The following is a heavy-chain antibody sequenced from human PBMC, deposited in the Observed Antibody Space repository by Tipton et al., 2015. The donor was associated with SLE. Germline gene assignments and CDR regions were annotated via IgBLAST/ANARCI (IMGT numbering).Heavy chain of an antibody. D-gene: IGHD1-1*01. J-gene: IGHJ3*02. CDR3: ARHWDALATAVGFDI. CDR2: IYPGDSET. V-gene: IGHV5-51*01. Sequence: QLVQSGAEVKKPGESLKISCKGSGYSFTSYWIGWVRQMPGKGLEWMGIIYPGDSETRYSPSFQGQVTISADKSSSTAYLQWSSLKASDTAMYYCARHWDALATAVGFDIWVQGPMVTVSS. CDR1: GYSFTSYW.